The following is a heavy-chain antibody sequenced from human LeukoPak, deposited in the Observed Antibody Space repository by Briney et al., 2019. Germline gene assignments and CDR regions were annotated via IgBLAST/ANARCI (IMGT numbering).Heavy chain of an antibody. J-gene: IGHJ4*02. CDR1: GYTFTGYY. D-gene: IGHD4-17*01. V-gene: IGHV1-69*13. Sequence: SVKVSCKASGYTFTGYYMHWVRQAPGQGLEWMGGIIPIFGTANYAQKFQGRVTITADESTSTAYMELSSLRSEDTAVYYCALPRDYGDYGLDYWGQGTLVTVSS. CDR3: ALPRDYGDYGLDY. CDR2: IIPIFGTA.